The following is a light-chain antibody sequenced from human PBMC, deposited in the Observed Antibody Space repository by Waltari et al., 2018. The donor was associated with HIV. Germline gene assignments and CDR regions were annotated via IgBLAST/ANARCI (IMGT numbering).Light chain of an antibody. V-gene: IGLV3-25*03. CDR2: QDT. J-gene: IGLJ3*02. Sequence: SFELTQPPSVSVSPGQTARITCSGDALPKHFAYWYQQKPGQAPVLILNQDTERPAGLADRFSGASTGTRVTLTVSGGQAEDEADYYCQSADSSGTWVFGGGTKLTVL. CDR3: QSADSSGTWV. CDR1: ALPKHF.